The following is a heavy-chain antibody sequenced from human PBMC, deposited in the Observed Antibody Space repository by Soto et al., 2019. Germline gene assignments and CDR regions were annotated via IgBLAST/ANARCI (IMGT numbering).Heavy chain of an antibody. J-gene: IGHJ4*02. Sequence: RASVKVSCKASGYTFTTYYMHWVRQAPGQGLEWMGIINPSGGGTNYAQKFQDRVTMTRDTSTTTVYMELSSLRSEDTAVYYCAREGLGQQLPGCFDYWGQGTLVTVSS. CDR1: GYTFTTYY. CDR2: INPSGGGT. V-gene: IGHV1-46*01. CDR3: AREGLGQQLPGCFDY. D-gene: IGHD6-13*01.